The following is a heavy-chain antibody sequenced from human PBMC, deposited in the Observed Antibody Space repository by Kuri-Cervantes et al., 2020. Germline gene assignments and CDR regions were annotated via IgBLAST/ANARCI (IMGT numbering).Heavy chain of an antibody. CDR2: INPNSGDA. CDR1: GGTFSSYA. CDR3: ARGSSSGSNYFDP. V-gene: IGHV1-2*02. Sequence: ASVKVSCKASGGTFSSYAISWVRQAPGQGLEWMGWINPNSGDAMYAQNFQDRVTMTRDTSISTAYMEVTGLTSDDAAVYYCARGSSSGSNYFDPWGQGTLVTVSS. J-gene: IGHJ5*02. D-gene: IGHD3-22*01.